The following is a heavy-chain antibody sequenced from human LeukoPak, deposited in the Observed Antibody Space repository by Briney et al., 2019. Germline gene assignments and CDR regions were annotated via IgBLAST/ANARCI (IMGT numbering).Heavy chain of an antibody. CDR2: ISYSGTT. Sequence: SQTLSLTCNVSGGPISRGDYYWSWIRQTPGKGLEWIGHISYSGTTYYNPSLRSRVSISVDTSKNQFSLKLRSVTAADTATYYCARDGNYGPNDYWGQGTLVTVSS. D-gene: IGHD3-10*01. J-gene: IGHJ4*02. V-gene: IGHV4-30-4*01. CDR3: ARDGNYGPNDY. CDR1: GGPISRGDYY.